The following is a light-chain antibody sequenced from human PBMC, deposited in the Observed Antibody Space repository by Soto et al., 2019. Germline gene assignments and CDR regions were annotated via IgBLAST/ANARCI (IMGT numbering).Light chain of an antibody. J-gene: IGKJ1*01. V-gene: IGKV1-5*03. CDR2: KAT. Sequence: DIQMTQSPSTLSASVGDRVTITCRASQSISSWLAWYQQKPGKAPNLLIYKATSLEGGVPSRFSGSGSGTEFTLTISSLQPDDFATYYCQQYNIYCTFGQGTKVEIK. CDR1: QSISSW. CDR3: QQYNIYCT.